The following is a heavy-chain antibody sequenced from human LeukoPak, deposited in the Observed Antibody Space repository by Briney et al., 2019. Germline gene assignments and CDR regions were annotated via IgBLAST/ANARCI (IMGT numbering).Heavy chain of an antibody. Sequence: GGSLRLSCAASGFTFSSYSMNWVRQAPGKGLEWVSSISSSSSYIYYADSVKGRFTISRDNAKNSLYLQMNSLRAEDTAVYYCARDPITQHSSGYQYNWFDPWGQGTLVTVS. V-gene: IGHV3-21*01. D-gene: IGHD3-22*01. CDR2: ISSSSSYI. CDR1: GFTFSSYS. J-gene: IGHJ5*02. CDR3: ARDPITQHSSGYQYNWFDP.